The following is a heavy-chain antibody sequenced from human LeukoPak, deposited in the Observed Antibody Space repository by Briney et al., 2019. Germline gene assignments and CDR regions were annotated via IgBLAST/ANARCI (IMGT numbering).Heavy chain of an antibody. Sequence: VASVKVSCKASGYTFTSYDINWVRQATGQGLEWMGWMNPNSGNTGYAQKFQGRVTMTRNTSISTAYMELSSLRSEDTAVYYCARDRSRAARTRYYYYMDVWGKGTTVTISS. CDR1: GYTFTSYD. D-gene: IGHD6-13*01. V-gene: IGHV1-8*01. CDR3: ARDRSRAARTRYYYYMDV. CDR2: MNPNSGNT. J-gene: IGHJ6*03.